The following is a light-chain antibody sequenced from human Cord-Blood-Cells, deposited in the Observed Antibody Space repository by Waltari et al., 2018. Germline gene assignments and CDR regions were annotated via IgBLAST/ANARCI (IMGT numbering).Light chain of an antibody. V-gene: IGKV3-15*01. Sequence: EIGMTQPPPTLSVSPGERATLSCRPSQSVSSNLAWYQQKPGQAPRLLIYGASTRATGIPARFSGSGSGTELTLTISSLQSEDFAVYYCQQYNNWPYTFGQGTKLEIK. CDR3: QQYNNWPYT. CDR2: GAS. J-gene: IGKJ2*01. CDR1: QSVSSN.